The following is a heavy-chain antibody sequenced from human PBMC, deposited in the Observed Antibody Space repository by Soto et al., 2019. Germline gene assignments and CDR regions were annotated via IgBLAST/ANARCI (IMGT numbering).Heavy chain of an antibody. CDR1: GGSISSGDYY. Sequence: PSETLSLTCTVSGGSISSGDYYWSWIRQPPGKGLEWIGYIYYSGSTYYNPSLKSRVTISVDTSKNQFSLKLSSVTAAHTAVYYCASIPSFRGRHSYGHDAFDIWGQGTMVTVSS. V-gene: IGHV4-30-4*01. CDR3: ASIPSFRGRHSYGHDAFDI. D-gene: IGHD5-18*01. J-gene: IGHJ3*02. CDR2: IYYSGST.